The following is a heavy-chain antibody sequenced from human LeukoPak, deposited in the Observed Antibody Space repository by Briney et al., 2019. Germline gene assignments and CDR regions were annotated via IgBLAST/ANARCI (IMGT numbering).Heavy chain of an antibody. J-gene: IGHJ4*02. CDR3: ARHRRDGYRLLDY. CDR2: IYLGDSDT. D-gene: IGHD5-24*01. V-gene: IGHV5-51*01. CDR1: GYSFTSYW. Sequence: GESLKISCKGSGYSFTSYWIGWVRQMPGKGLEWMGIIYLGDSDTRYSPSFQGQVTISADKSISTAYLQWSSLKASDTAMYYCARHRRDGYRLLDYWGQGTLVTVSS.